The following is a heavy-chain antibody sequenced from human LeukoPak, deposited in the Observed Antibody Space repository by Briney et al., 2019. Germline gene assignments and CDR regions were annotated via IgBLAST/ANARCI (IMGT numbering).Heavy chain of an antibody. Sequence: YYSGGTIYNPSLKSRVTMSLDTSKNQFSLKLSSVTAADTAVYYCASRRDYGGNSGAFDIWGQGTMVTVSS. CDR2: YYSGGT. J-gene: IGHJ3*02. D-gene: IGHD4-23*01. CDR3: ASRRDYGGNSGAFDI. V-gene: IGHV4-59*12.